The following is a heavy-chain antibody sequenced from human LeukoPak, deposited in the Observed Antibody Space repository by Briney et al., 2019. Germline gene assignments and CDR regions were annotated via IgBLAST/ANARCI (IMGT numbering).Heavy chain of an antibody. CDR1: GFTFSSYA. CDR3: ARARGGIYGGDRLVYHDAFDI. D-gene: IGHD2-21*02. J-gene: IGHJ3*02. V-gene: IGHV3-30-3*01. Sequence: GRSLRLSCAASGFTFSSYAMHWVRQAPGKGLEWVAVISYDGSNKYYADSVKGRFTISRDNSKNTLYLQMNSLRAEDTAVYYCARARGGIYGGDRLVYHDAFDIWGQGTMVTVSS. CDR2: ISYDGSNK.